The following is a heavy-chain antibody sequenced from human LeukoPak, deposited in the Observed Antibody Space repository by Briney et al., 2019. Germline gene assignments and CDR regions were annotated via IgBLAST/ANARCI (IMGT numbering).Heavy chain of an antibody. D-gene: IGHD2-15*01. Sequence: GGSLRLSCAASGFTFSSYSMNWVRQAPGKGLEWVSSISSSSSYIYYADSVKGRFTISRDNAKNSLYLQMNSLRAEDTAMYYCAREARVLFYMDVWGKGTTVTVSS. V-gene: IGHV3-21*04. CDR3: AREARVLFYMDV. CDR1: GFTFSSYS. J-gene: IGHJ6*03. CDR2: ISSSSSYI.